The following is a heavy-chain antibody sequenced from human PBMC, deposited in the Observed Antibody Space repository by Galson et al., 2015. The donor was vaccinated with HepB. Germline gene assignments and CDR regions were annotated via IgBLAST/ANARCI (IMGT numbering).Heavy chain of an antibody. CDR1: GYTFTSYG. Sequence: SVKVSCKASGYTFTSYGISWVRQAPGQRLEWMGWISAYNGNTNYAQKLQGRVTMTTDTSTSTAYMELRSLRSDDTAVYYCARDRGAGIAVASHSDYWGQGTLVTVSS. V-gene: IGHV1-18*04. CDR2: ISAYNGNT. J-gene: IGHJ4*02. D-gene: IGHD6-19*01. CDR3: ARDRGAGIAVASHSDY.